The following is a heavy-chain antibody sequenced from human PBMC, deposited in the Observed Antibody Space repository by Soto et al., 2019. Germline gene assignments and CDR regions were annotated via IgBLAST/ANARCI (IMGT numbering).Heavy chain of an antibody. Sequence: GGSLRLSCAASGFTFSSYSMNWVRQAPGKGLEWVSYISSSSSTIYYADSVEGRFTISRDNAKNSLYLQMNSLRDEDTAVYYCARLQGGLLWFGEPTNHYGMDVWGQGTTVTVSS. V-gene: IGHV3-48*02. J-gene: IGHJ6*02. CDR3: ARLQGGLLWFGEPTNHYGMDV. D-gene: IGHD3-10*01. CDR2: ISSSSSTI. CDR1: GFTFSSYS.